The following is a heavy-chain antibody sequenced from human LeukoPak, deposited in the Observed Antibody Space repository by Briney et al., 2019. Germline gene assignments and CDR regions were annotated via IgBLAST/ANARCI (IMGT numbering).Heavy chain of an antibody. CDR3: ASTYYYDSSVYYYYGMDV. J-gene: IGHJ6*02. CDR1: GGSISSYY. D-gene: IGHD3-22*01. V-gene: IGHV4-59*01. CDR2: IYYSGST. Sequence: SETLSLTCTVSGGSISSYYWSWIRQPPGKGLEWIGYIYYSGSTNYNPSLKSRVTISVDTSKNQFSLKLSSVTAADTAVYYCASTYYYDSSVYYYYGMDVRGQGTTVTVSS.